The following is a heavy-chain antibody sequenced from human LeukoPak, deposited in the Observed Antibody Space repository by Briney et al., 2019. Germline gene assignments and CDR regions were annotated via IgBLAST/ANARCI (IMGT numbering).Heavy chain of an antibody. CDR1: GYTFTSYG. CDR2: INAGNGNT. Sequence: ASVTVSCTASGYTFTSYGISWVRQAPGQGLEWMGWINAGNGNTKYSQKFQGRVTITRDTSASTAYMELSSLRSEDTAVYYCARDMPPHCGGDCFHNFDYWGQGTLVTVSS. D-gene: IGHD2-21*02. V-gene: IGHV1-3*01. J-gene: IGHJ4*02. CDR3: ARDMPPHCGGDCFHNFDY.